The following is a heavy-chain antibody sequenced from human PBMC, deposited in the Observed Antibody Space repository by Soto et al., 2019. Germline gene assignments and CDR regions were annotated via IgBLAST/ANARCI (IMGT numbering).Heavy chain of an antibody. D-gene: IGHD6-13*01. V-gene: IGHV4-34*01. CDR3: ARYSSSWWNYVKH. Sequence: SETLSLTCTVSGGSISSYYWSWIRQAPGKRLEWVGDINHGGSANYNPSLKSRVTFSLDPSKNQFSLKLSSVIAADTAVYYCARYSSSWWNYVKHWGRGTMVTVSS. CDR2: INHGGSA. J-gene: IGHJ1*01. CDR1: GGSISSYY.